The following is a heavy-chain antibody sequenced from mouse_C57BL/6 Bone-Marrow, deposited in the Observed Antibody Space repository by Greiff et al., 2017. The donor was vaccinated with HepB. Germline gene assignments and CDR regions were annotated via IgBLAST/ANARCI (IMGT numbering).Heavy chain of an antibody. D-gene: IGHD1-1*01. CDR3: ATYYYGSSYYYAMDY. J-gene: IGHJ4*01. CDR1: GCTFTGYW. V-gene: IGHV1-9*01. CDR2: ILPGSGST. Sequence: GRRRRAGAGLMEPGCAGKGCGKSTGCTFTGYWIEWVRQRPGHGLEWIGEILPGSGSTNYNEKFKGKATFTADTSSNTAYMQLSSLTTEDSAIYYCATYYYGSSYYYAMDYWGQGTSVTVSS.